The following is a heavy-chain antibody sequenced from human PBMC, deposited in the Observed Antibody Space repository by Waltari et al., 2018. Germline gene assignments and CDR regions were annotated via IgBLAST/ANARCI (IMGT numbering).Heavy chain of an antibody. Sequence: EVQLLESGGGLVQPGGSLRLSCAASGFTFSSYAMSWVRQAPGKGLEWVSAISGSGGSTYYADSVKGRFTISRDNSKNTLYLQMNSLRAEDTAVYYCAKGRLIRITMVQGVKDYWGQGTLVTVSS. CDR3: AKGRLIRITMVQGVKDY. V-gene: IGHV3-23*01. CDR1: GFTFSSYA. D-gene: IGHD3-10*01. CDR2: ISGSGGST. J-gene: IGHJ4*02.